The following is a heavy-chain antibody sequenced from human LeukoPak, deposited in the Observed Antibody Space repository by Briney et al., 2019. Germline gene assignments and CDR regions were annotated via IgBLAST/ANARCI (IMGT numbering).Heavy chain of an antibody. CDR1: GYTFSDNY. D-gene: IGHD6-13*01. CDR2: INPNSGGT. J-gene: IGHJ4*02. Sequence: ASVKMSCKASGYTFSDNYIHWVRQAPGQGLEWVGWINPNSGGTNYAQKFEGRVTMTSDTSISSGYMGLSGLTSGDTAIYFCARAHSSLRLYFFDCWGQGTLVTVSS. V-gene: IGHV1-2*02. CDR3: ARAHSSLRLYFFDC.